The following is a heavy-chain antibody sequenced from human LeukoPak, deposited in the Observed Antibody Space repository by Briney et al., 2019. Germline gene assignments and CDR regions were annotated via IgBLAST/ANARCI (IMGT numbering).Heavy chain of an antibody. CDR2: ISSTGSYR. D-gene: IGHD3-9*01. CDR1: GFTFSSNS. V-gene: IGHV3-21*01. Sequence: PGGSLRLSCAASGFTFSSNSMNWVRQAPGKGLEWVSSISSTGSYRYYADSVKGRFTISRDNAKNSLYLQMNNLRAEDTAVYYCAREGMHYDILTGYYTSYYFDFWGQGTLVTVSS. CDR3: AREGMHYDILTGYYTSYYFDF. J-gene: IGHJ4*02.